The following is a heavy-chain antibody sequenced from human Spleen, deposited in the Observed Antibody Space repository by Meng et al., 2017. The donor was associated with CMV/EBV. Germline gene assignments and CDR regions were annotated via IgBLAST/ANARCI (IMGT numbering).Heavy chain of an antibody. V-gene: IGHV4-59*12. CDR1: GGSISSYY. CDR2: IYYSGST. Sequence: SETLSLTCTVSGGSISSYYWSWIRQPPGKGLEWIGYIYYSGSTNYNPSLKSRVTISVDTSKNQFSLKLSSVTAADTAVYYCARGRPKDVWGQGTTVTVSS. J-gene: IGHJ6*02. CDR3: ARGRPKDV.